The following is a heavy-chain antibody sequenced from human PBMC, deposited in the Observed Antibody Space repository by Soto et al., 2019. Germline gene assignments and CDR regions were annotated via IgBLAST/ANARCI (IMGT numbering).Heavy chain of an antibody. D-gene: IGHD2-2*02. CDR1: GGSFSGYY. Sequence: SETLSLTCAVYGGSFSGYYWSWVRQPPGKGLEWIGEINHSGSTNYNPSLKSRVIISVDTSKNQFSLSLTSVTAADTAVYYCAREYTYGSNFFDCWGQGALVTVSS. J-gene: IGHJ4*02. CDR3: AREYTYGSNFFDC. CDR2: INHSGST. V-gene: IGHV4-34*09.